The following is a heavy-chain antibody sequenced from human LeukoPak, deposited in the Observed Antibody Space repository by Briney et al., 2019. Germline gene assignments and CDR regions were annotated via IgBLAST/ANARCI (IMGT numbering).Heavy chain of an antibody. CDR1: GFTFSSYA. V-gene: IGHV3-23*01. CDR2: ISGRGGAT. J-gene: IGHJ3*02. Sequence: GGSLRLSCAASGFTFSSYAMNWVRQAPGKGLEWVSAISGRGGATYYADSVKGRFSISRDNSKNTLYLQMNSLGAEDTAVYYCAKDRSSSWPRDAFDMWGQGTMVTVSS. D-gene: IGHD6-13*01. CDR3: AKDRSSSWPRDAFDM.